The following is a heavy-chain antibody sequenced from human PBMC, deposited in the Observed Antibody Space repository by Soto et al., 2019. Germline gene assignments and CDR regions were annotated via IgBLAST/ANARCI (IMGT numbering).Heavy chain of an antibody. CDR3: ARVVADESDIVVVVAATPTVFDY. V-gene: IGHV3-7*01. CDR1: GFTFSSYW. CDR2: IKQDGSEK. J-gene: IGHJ4*02. Sequence: GGSLRLSCAASGFTFSSYWMSWVRQAPGKGLEWVANIKQDGSEKYYVDSVKGRFTISRDNAKNSLYLQMNSLRAEDTAVYYCARVVADESDIVVVVAATPTVFDYWGQGTLVTVSS. D-gene: IGHD2-15*01.